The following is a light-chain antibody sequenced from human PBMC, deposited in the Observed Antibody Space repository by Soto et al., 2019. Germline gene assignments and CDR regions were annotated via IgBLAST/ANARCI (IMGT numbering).Light chain of an antibody. CDR3: CSYVGRYIFVL. CDR2: DVV. Sequence: QSALTQPRSVSGSPGQSVTISCTGTSSDVGGSNSVSWYQQYPGKAPKLITYDVVQRPSGVPDRFSGFKFGNTASLTISGLQAEDEADYHCCSYVGRYIFVLFGGGTKVTVL. J-gene: IGLJ2*01. V-gene: IGLV2-11*01. CDR1: SSDVGGSNS.